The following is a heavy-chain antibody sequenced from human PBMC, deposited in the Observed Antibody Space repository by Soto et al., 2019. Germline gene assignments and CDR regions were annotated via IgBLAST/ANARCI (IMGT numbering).Heavy chain of an antibody. CDR2: ISYDGSNK. J-gene: IGHJ6*01. CDR1: GFTFSSYG. CDR3: AKERTDVIAARSALYYYYGMDV. D-gene: IGHD6-6*01. Sequence: PGGSLRLSCAASGFTFSSYGMHWVRQAPGKGLEWVAVISYDGSNKYYADSVKGRFTISRDNSKNTLYLQMNSLRAEDTAVYYCAKERTDVIAARSALYYYYGMDVWGQGTTVTSPQ. V-gene: IGHV3-30*18.